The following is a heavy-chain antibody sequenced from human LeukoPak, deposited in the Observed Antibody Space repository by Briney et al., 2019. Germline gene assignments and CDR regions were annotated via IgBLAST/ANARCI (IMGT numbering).Heavy chain of an antibody. D-gene: IGHD3-22*01. J-gene: IGHJ4*02. Sequence: GGSLRLSCAASGFTFSSYAMHWVRQAPGKGLEWVAVISYDGSNKYYADSVKGRFTISRDDSKNTLHLQMNSLRAEDTAVYYCARINYYDGSGFYRDYWGQGTLVTVSS. V-gene: IGHV3-30*14. CDR3: ARINYYDGSGFYRDY. CDR2: ISYDGSNK. CDR1: GFTFSSYA.